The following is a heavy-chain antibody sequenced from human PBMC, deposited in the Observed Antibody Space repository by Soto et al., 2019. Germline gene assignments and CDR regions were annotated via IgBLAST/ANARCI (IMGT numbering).Heavy chain of an antibody. Sequence: GGSLRLSCAASGFTFSSYGMHWVRQAPGKGLEWVAVIWYDGSNKYYADSVKGRFTISRDNSKNTLYLQMNSLRAEDTAVYYCARTPGYSSSWYGFDYWGQGTLVTVSS. V-gene: IGHV3-33*01. CDR3: ARTPGYSSSWYGFDY. CDR2: IWYDGSNK. J-gene: IGHJ4*02. CDR1: GFTFSSYG. D-gene: IGHD6-13*01.